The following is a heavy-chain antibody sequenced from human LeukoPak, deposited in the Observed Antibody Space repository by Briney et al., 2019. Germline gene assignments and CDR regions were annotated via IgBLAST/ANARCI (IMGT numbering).Heavy chain of an antibody. CDR1: GYTFTSYD. CDR2: MNPNSGNT. V-gene: IGHV1-8*01. J-gene: IGHJ4*02. CDR3: ARVDLLTGYYFFDY. D-gene: IGHD3-9*01. Sequence: ASVKASCKASGYTFTSYDINWVRQATGQGLEWMGWMNPNSGNTGYAQKFQGRVTMTRNTSISTAYMELSSLRSDETAVFYCARVDLLTGYYFFDYWGQGTLVTVSS.